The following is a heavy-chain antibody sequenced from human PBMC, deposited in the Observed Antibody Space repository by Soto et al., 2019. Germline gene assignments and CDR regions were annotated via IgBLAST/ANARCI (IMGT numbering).Heavy chain of an antibody. Sequence: PSETLSLTCTVSGGSLSSYYWTWIRQPPGKGLEWIGYVYYSGNTNYNPSLKSRVTISVDTSKNQFSLKLGSVTAADTAVYYCARAGDSSGPVALGYWGQGTLVTVSS. CDR3: ARAGDSSGPVALGY. V-gene: IGHV4-59*12. CDR1: GGSLSSYY. D-gene: IGHD6-19*01. J-gene: IGHJ4*02. CDR2: VYYSGNT.